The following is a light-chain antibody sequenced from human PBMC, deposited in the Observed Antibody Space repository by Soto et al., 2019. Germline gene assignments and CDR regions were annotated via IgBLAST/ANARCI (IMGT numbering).Light chain of an antibody. CDR3: QHYDSYPPWT. Sequence: DIQMTQSPSTLSASVGDRVTITCRASQSINTWLAWYQQEPGKAPRLLIYKASSLESGVPSRFSGSGSGTEFTLTISSLQADDFATYYCQHYDSYPPWTFGQGTKVELK. V-gene: IGKV1-5*03. CDR2: KAS. CDR1: QSINTW. J-gene: IGKJ1*01.